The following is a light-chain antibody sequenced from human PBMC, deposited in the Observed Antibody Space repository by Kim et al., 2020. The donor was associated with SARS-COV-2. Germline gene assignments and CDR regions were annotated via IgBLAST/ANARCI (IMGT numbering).Light chain of an antibody. V-gene: IGKV1-5*01. CDR1: QSIDRW. CDR2: AAS. Sequence: TLSASVGDRVTITCRASQSIDRWLAWYQQKPGKAPKLLISAASTLESGVPSRFSGSRSGTELTLTISSLQPDDSATYYCQQYDAHFGGGTKVDIK. J-gene: IGKJ4*01. CDR3: QQYDAH.